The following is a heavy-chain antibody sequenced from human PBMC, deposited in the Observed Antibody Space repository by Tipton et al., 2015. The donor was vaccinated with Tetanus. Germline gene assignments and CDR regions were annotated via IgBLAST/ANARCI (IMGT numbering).Heavy chain of an antibody. CDR3: ARGITDGYNRRFDY. CDR2: IHYDGTT. V-gene: IGHV4-39*07. D-gene: IGHD5-24*01. Sequence: TLSLTCTVSGGSLSRISYYWCAIRQRPGKGLEWIGSIHYDGTTHYNPSLNSRVTLSVDLSKNQFSLQLRAVTAADTAVYYCARGITDGYNRRFDYWGQGTLVAVSP. J-gene: IGHJ4*02. CDR1: GGSLSRISYY.